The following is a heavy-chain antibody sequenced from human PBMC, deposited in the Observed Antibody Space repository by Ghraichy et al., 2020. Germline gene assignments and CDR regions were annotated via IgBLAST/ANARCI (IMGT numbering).Heavy chain of an antibody. CDR1: GGTFSSYA. CDR3: ARPMLGGSYYVGVFDI. J-gene: IGHJ3*02. CDR2: IIPIFGTA. D-gene: IGHD1-26*01. Sequence: SVKVSCKASGGTFSSYAISWVRQAPGQGLEWMGGIIPIFGTANYAQKFQGRVTITADKSTSTAYMELSSLRSEDTAVYYCARPMLGGSYYVGVFDIWGQGTMVTVSS. V-gene: IGHV1-69*06.